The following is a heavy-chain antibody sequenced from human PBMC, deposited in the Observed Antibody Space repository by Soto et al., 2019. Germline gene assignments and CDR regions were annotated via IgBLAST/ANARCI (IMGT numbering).Heavy chain of an antibody. V-gene: IGHV3-9*01. Sequence: GGSLRLSCAASGFTFDDYAMHWVRQAPGKGLEWVSGISWNSGSIGYADSVKGRFTISRDNAKNSLYLQMNSLRAEDTALYYCAKDFRDDYYYGMDVWGQGTTVTVSS. CDR1: GFTFDDYA. CDR3: AKDFRDDYYYGMDV. CDR2: ISWNSGSI. J-gene: IGHJ6*02.